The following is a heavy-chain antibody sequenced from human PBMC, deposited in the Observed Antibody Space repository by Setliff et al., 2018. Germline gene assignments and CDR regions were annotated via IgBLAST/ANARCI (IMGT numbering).Heavy chain of an antibody. Sequence: PGESLKISCAASGFTFSDSAVHWVRQASGKGLEWVGRIRAKVSDYATAYAASLKGRFTISRDDSKNTAYLQMNSLETEDTALYYCIRPQTPDDDHSSGYYGVWGQGTPGTVSS. CDR1: GFTFSDSA. CDR3: IRPQTPDDDHSSGYYGV. D-gene: IGHD3-22*01. CDR2: IRAKVSDYAT. V-gene: IGHV3-73*01. J-gene: IGHJ4*02.